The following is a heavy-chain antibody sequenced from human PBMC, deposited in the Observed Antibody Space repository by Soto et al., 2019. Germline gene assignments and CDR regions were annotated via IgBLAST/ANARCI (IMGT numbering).Heavy chain of an antibody. V-gene: IGHV2-5*02. Sequence: QITLKESGPTLVKPTQTLTLTCTFSGFSLSTSGVGVGWIRQPPGKALEWLGLIYWDDDKRYSPSLRSRLTIIKDPSKSQLVLTVSNMDPVDTATYYCSHRESNTSTYSSFDYCGQGTLVTGSS. D-gene: IGHD2-2*01. J-gene: IGHJ4*02. CDR2: IYWDDDK. CDR1: GFSLSTSGVG. CDR3: SHRESNTSTYSSFDY.